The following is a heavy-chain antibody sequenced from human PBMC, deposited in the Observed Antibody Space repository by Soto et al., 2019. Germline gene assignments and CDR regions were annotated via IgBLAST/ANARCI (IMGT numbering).Heavy chain of an antibody. CDR3: ARDNVSSDTYFYDY. Sequence: QVQLVQSGAEVKKPGASVRISCKASGYTFRNNAIHWVRQAPGQRPEWVGWINAGNGDTKYSEKFQGRVTLTRDPSATTAYMELSGLTSEDTAVFYCARDNVSSDTYFYDYWGQGTLVTVSS. CDR2: INAGNGDT. J-gene: IGHJ4*02. D-gene: IGHD3-10*01. V-gene: IGHV1-3*01. CDR1: GYTFRNNA.